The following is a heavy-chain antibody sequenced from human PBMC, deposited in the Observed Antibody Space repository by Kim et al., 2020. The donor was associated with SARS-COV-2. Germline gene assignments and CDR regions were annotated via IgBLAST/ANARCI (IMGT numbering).Heavy chain of an antibody. V-gene: IGHV3-74*03. D-gene: IGHD2-15*01. CDR2: ISNGGRFM. Sequence: GGSLRLSCVASGFILSYYCMYWVRQAPGKGLEYVSRISNGGRFMTYADSVRGRFTTSRDNAKNTLYLQMDNLGAEDAAVYYCARGTCSGGRCEYYYVMD. CDR3: ARGTCSGGRCEYYYVMD. J-gene: IGHJ6*01. CDR1: GFILSYYC.